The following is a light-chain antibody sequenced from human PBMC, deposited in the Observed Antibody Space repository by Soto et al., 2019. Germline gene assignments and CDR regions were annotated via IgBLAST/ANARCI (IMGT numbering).Light chain of an antibody. Sequence: EVVLTQSPATLSLSPGEGATLSCRASQSISSSYLSWYQQKPGQAPRLLIYGASTRATGIPARFSGSGRGSGTDFTLTISSLQPEDFAVYYCQQDYNLPITFGQGTRLE. V-gene: IGKV3D-7*01. CDR2: GAS. CDR3: QQDYNLPIT. J-gene: IGKJ5*01. CDR1: QSISSSY.